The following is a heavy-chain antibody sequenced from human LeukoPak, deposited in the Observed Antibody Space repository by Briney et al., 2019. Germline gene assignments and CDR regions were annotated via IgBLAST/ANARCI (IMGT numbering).Heavy chain of an antibody. J-gene: IGHJ4*02. D-gene: IGHD1-26*01. CDR2: ISYDGSNK. CDR1: GFTFSSYA. CDR3: ARDRIPYGIVGATAMDY. V-gene: IGHV3-30-3*01. Sequence: GGSLRLSCAASGFTFSSYAMHWVRQAPGKGLEWVVVISYDGSNKYYADSVKGRFTISRDNSKNTLYLQMNSLRAEDTAVYYCARDRIPYGIVGATAMDYWGQGTLVTVSS.